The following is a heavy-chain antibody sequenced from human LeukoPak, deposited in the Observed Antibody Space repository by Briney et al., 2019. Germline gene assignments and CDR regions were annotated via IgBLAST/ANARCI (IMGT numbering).Heavy chain of an antibody. V-gene: IGHV4-59*01. Sequence: SETLSLTCTVSGASINSYYWSWIRQPPGKGLEWIGCVSYSGSTDYNPALKSRVTISEDTSKSQVSLKLGSVTAADTAVYFCARGKFGDFEDWGQGTTVTVSS. CDR3: ARGKFGDFED. CDR2: VSYSGST. J-gene: IGHJ6*02. CDR1: GASINSYY. D-gene: IGHD4-17*01.